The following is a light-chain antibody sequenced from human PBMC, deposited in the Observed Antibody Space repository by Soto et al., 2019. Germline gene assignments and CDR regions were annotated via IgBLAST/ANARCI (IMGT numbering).Light chain of an antibody. Sequence: DIQMTQSPSSLSASVGDRVTITCRASQSISSYLNWYQQKPGKAPKLLIYAASSLQSGVPSRFSGSGSGTDFTLTISSLQPEDFASYSCHQSYSTPRTFGQGTKVEIK. J-gene: IGKJ1*01. CDR1: QSISSY. CDR2: AAS. CDR3: HQSYSTPRT. V-gene: IGKV1-39*01.